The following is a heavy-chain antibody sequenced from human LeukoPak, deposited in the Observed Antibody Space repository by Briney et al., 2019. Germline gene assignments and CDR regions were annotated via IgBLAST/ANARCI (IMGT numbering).Heavy chain of an antibody. CDR2: INPNSGGT. D-gene: IGHD3-10*01. J-gene: IGHJ6*02. CDR1: GYTFTGYY. V-gene: IGHV1-2*02. CDR3: ARDRGLQLRGVIITSPNYGMDV. Sequence: GASVKVSCKASGYTFTGYYMHWVRQAPGQGLEWMGWINPNSGGTNYAQKFQGRVTMTRDTSISTAYMELSRLRSDDTAVYYCARDRGLQLRGVIITSPNYGMDVWGQGTTVTVSS.